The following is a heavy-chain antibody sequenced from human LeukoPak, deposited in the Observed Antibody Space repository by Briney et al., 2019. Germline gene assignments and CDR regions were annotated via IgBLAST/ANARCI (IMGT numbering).Heavy chain of an antibody. J-gene: IGHJ3*02. CDR2: INGDGSST. V-gene: IGHV3-74*01. D-gene: IGHD3-3*01. Sequence: GGSLRLSFAASGFTFSSYWMHWVRQAPGKGLVWVSRINGDGSSTTYADSVKGRFTISRDNAKNTLYLQMNGLRAEDTAIYYCARDRYYDSEGAFDIWGQGTMVTVSS. CDR1: GFTFSSYW. CDR3: ARDRYYDSEGAFDI.